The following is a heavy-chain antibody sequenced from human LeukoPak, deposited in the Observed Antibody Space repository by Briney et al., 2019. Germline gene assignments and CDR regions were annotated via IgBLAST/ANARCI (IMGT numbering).Heavy chain of an antibody. CDR3: ARDPVTSPYNWFDP. V-gene: IGHV4-38-2*01. D-gene: IGHD2-21*02. CDR1: GFTFSSYA. J-gene: IGHJ5*02. Sequence: PGGSLRLFCAVSGFTFSSYAMSWVRQPPGKGLDWIGSIYHSGTTYYNPSLKSRVTISVDTSKNQFSLKLSSVTAADTAVYYCARDPVTSPYNWFDPWGQGTLVTVSS. CDR2: IYHSGTT.